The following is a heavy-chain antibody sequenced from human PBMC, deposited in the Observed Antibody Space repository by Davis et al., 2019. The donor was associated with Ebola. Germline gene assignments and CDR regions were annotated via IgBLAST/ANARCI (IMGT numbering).Heavy chain of an antibody. Sequence: GESLKISCAASGFTFSGSATHWVRQASGKGLEWVGRIRSKANSYATAYAASVKGRFTISRDDSKNTAYLQMNSLKTEDTAVYYCETSSSSGGDYWGQGTLVTVSS. CDR3: ETSSSSGGDY. CDR1: GFTFSGSA. CDR2: IRSKANSYAT. J-gene: IGHJ4*02. V-gene: IGHV3-73*01. D-gene: IGHD6-6*01.